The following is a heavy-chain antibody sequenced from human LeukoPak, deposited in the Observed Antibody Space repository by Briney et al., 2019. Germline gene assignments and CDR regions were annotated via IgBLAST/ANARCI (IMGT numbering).Heavy chain of an antibody. J-gene: IGHJ4*02. V-gene: IGHV3-23*01. D-gene: IGHD3-22*01. CDR1: GFTFSSYA. Sequence: GGSLRLSCADSGFTFSSYAMSGVRQAPGKGLEWVSAISGSVGSTYYADSVKGRFTISRDNSKNTLYLQMNSLRAEDTAVYYCAKDPITMIVVVPDYWGQGTLVTVSS. CDR3: AKDPITMIVVVPDY. CDR2: ISGSVGST.